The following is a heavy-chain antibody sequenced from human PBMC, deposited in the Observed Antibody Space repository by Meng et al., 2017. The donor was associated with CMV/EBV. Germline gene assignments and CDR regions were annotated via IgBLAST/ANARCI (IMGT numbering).Heavy chain of an antibody. J-gene: IGHJ4*02. V-gene: IGHV4-30-4*08. Sequence: QVSGPGLGNPSQTLPPTCSVSGGSISSGDYYWSWIRQPPGKGLEWIGYIYYSGTTYYNPSLESRVTISVDTSKNQFSLNLSSVTAADTAVYYCARLSGSGTTSTGYHYAFDSWGQGTLVTVSS. CDR3: ARLSGSGTTSTGYHYAFDS. CDR1: GGSISSGDYY. D-gene: IGHD3-22*01. CDR2: IYYSGTT.